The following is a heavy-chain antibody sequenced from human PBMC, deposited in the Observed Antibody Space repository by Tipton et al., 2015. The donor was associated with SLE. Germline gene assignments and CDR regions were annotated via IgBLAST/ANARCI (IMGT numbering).Heavy chain of an antibody. CDR2: ISYDGSNK. CDR3: AKARYSSGWLVDY. Sequence: RSLRLSCAASGFTFSDYAVHWVRQAPGKGLEWVAVISYDGSNKYYADSVKGRFTISRDNSKNTLYLQMNSLRAEDTAVYYCAKARYSSGWLVDYWGQGTLVTVSS. J-gene: IGHJ4*02. V-gene: IGHV3-30-3*02. CDR1: GFTFSDYA. D-gene: IGHD6-19*01.